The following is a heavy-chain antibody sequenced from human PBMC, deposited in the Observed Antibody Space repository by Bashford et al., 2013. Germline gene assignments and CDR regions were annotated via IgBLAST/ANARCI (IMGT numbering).Heavy chain of an antibody. V-gene: IGHV1-NL1*01. D-gene: IGHD3-3*01. Sequence: WVRQALDKGIVLGCINPYNDNTHSAQNFRGRVTITSDRSVSTAYMELSSLRSEDMVVYSCVSKFFRTFDYWGQGTLVTVSS. J-gene: IGHJ4*02. CDR3: VSKFFRTFDY. CDR2: INPYNDNT.